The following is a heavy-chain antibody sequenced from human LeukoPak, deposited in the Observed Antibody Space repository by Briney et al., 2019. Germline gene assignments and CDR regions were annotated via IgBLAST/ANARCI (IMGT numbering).Heavy chain of an antibody. V-gene: IGHV3-23*01. CDR1: GFTFSSYA. CDR2: ISGSGGST. D-gene: IGHD3-3*01. Sequence: PGGSLRLSCAASGFTFSSYAMSWVRQAPGKGLEWVSAISGSGGSTYYADSVKGRFTISRDNSKNTLYLQMNSLRAEDTAVYYCAKLTDFWGGYYYWFDPWGQGTLVTVSS. J-gene: IGHJ5*02. CDR3: AKLTDFWGGYYYWFDP.